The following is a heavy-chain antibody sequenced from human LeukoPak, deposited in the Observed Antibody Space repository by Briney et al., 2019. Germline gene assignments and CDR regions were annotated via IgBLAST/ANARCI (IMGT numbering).Heavy chain of an antibody. CDR3: ARGYYDDSSGYWAFDY. CDR1: GGSISSSSYY. J-gene: IGHJ4*02. D-gene: IGHD3-22*01. Sequence: SETLSLTCTVSGGSISSSSYYWGWIRQPPGKGLEWIGSIYYSGSTYYNPSLKSRVTISVDKSKNQFSLKLSSVTAADTAVYYCARGYYDDSSGYWAFDYWGQGTLVTVSS. V-gene: IGHV4-39*07. CDR2: IYYSGST.